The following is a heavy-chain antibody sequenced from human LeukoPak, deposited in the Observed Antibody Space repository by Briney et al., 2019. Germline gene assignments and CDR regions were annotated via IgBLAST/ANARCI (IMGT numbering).Heavy chain of an antibody. Sequence: PSETLSLTCAVSGGSISSGGYSWSWIRQPPGKGLEWIGEINHSGSTNYNPSLKRRVTISVDTSKNQFSLKLSSVTAADTAVYYCARVKRIFGVVNYFDFWGQGTLVTVSS. CDR1: GGSISSGGYS. CDR2: INHSGST. D-gene: IGHD3-3*01. CDR3: ARVKRIFGVVNYFDF. J-gene: IGHJ4*02. V-gene: IGHV4-34*01.